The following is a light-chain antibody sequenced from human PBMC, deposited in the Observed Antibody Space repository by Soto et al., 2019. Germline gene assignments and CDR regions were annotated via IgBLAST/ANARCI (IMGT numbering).Light chain of an antibody. CDR1: NSDVGTYNY. CDR2: EVS. Sequence: QSALAQPPSASGSPGQSVTITCTGTNSDVGTYNYVSWYQHHPGKAPKFMIYEVSKRPLGVPDRFSGSKSGNTASLTVSGLQAEDEAEYYCSSYAGSNNLVFGGGTQLTVL. J-gene: IGLJ2*01. CDR3: SSYAGSNNLV. V-gene: IGLV2-8*01.